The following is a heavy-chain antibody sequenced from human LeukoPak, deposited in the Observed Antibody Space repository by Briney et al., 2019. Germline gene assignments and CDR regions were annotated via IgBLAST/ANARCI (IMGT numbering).Heavy chain of an antibody. CDR1: GFSITTGGVG. Sequence: VSGPTLVQPTQTLTLTCTLSGFSITTGGVGVGWVRQSPGKALEWLAVIYWDDDKRYSPSLRNRVTIAKDSSKNHVILLMRNMDPMDTATYYCAHRPPGKISGWDNCYFDTWSPGTLVTVSS. D-gene: IGHD6-19*01. J-gene: IGHJ4*02. CDR2: IYWDDDK. V-gene: IGHV2-5*02. CDR3: AHRPPGKISGWDNCYFDT.